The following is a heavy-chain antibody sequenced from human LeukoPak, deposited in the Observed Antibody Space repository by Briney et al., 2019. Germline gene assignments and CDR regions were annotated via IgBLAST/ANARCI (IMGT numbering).Heavy chain of an antibody. D-gene: IGHD4-17*01. CDR3: ARESRSHDAFDI. Sequence: GGSLRLSCVASGFTFSNYAMNWVRQGPGKGLEWVSSISGSGVNTYYADSVKGRFTISRDNSKNSLYLQMNSLRAEDTAVYYCARESRSHDAFDIWGQGTMVTVSS. CDR1: GFTFSNYA. CDR2: ISGSGVNT. J-gene: IGHJ3*02. V-gene: IGHV3-23*01.